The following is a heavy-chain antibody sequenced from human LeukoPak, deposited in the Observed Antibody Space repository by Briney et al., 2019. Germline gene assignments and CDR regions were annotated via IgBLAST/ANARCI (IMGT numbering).Heavy chain of an antibody. CDR3: AKEAETYSGSYPRSWDY. D-gene: IGHD1-26*01. J-gene: IGHJ4*02. Sequence: GGSLRLSCAASGFTFSSYAMHWVRQAPGKGLEWVAVISYDGSNKYYADSVKGRFTISRDNSKNTLYLQMNSLRAEDTAVYYCAKEAETYSGSYPRSWDYWGQGTLVTVSS. CDR1: GFTFSSYA. CDR2: ISYDGSNK. V-gene: IGHV3-30*04.